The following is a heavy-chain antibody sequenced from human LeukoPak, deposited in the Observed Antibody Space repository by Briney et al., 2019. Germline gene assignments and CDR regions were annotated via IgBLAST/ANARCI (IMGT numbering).Heavy chain of an antibody. CDR1: GFTFSSYA. CDR2: ISGSGGST. CDR3: AKEPRGTVDTEDYFDY. J-gene: IGHJ4*02. Sequence: GGSLRLSCTASGFTFSSYAMSWVRQALGKGLEWVSAISGSGGSTYYADSVKGRFTISRDNSKNTLYLQMNSLRAEDTAVYCCAKEPRGTVDTEDYFDYWGQGTLVTVSS. D-gene: IGHD5-18*01. V-gene: IGHV3-23*01.